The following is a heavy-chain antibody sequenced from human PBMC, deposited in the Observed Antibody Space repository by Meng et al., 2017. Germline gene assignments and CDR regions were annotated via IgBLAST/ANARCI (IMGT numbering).Heavy chain of an antibody. CDR1: GFIFSNYE. CDR3: ARDFDY. J-gene: IGHJ4*02. CDR2: ITKDGSRK. V-gene: IGHV3-30*16. Sequence: VEVVGSEGDVVPPGRYLTISCAASGFIFSNYEMHWVRQAPGKGLEWVACITKDGSRKYYLGSVRGRFTISRDNSKNTLYLEMNSLRSEDTALYYCARDFDYWGQGTLVTVSS.